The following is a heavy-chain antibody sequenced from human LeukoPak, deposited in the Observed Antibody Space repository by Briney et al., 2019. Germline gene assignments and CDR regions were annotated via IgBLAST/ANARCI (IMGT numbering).Heavy chain of an antibody. CDR3: VKGAVRGVTTPFGY. Sequence: GGSLRLSCAASGFTFSSCGMHWVRQDPGKGPEWVAVIWYDGSNKYYADSVKGRFTISRDNSKNTLYLQMNSLRVEDTAIYYCVKGAVRGVTTPFGYWGQGTLVTVSS. CDR2: IWYDGSNK. D-gene: IGHD3-10*01. V-gene: IGHV3-33*01. CDR1: GFTFSSCG. J-gene: IGHJ4*02.